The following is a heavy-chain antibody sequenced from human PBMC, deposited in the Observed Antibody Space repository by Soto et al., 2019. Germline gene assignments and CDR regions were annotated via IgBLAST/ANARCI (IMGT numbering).Heavy chain of an antibody. Sequence: QVQLQESGPGLVKPSQTLSLTCTVSGGSISSGGYYWRWIRQHPGKGLEWIGYIYYSGSTYYNPSLKSRVTISVDTSKNQFSLKLSSVTAADTAVYYCARDSPPWIQLWLIWGQGTLVTVSS. CDR3: ARDSPPWIQLWLI. J-gene: IGHJ4*02. CDR2: IYYSGST. CDR1: GGSISSGGYY. D-gene: IGHD5-18*01. V-gene: IGHV4-31*03.